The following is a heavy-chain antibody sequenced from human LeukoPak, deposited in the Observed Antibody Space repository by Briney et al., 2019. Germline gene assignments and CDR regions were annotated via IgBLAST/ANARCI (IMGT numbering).Heavy chain of an antibody. Sequence: PGGSLRLSCAASGFTFSSYAMHWVRQAPGKGLEWVAVISYDGGNKYYADSVKGRFTISRDNSKNTLYLQMNSLRAEDTAVYYRAREYTSRFDYWGQGTLVTVSS. V-gene: IGHV3-30-3*01. J-gene: IGHJ4*02. CDR3: AREYTSRFDY. CDR2: ISYDGGNK. D-gene: IGHD2-2*01. CDR1: GFTFSSYA.